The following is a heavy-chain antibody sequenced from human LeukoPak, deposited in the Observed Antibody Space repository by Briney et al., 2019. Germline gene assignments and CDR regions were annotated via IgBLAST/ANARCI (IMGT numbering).Heavy chain of an antibody. J-gene: IGHJ4*02. D-gene: IGHD3-22*01. CDR2: IRSKAYGGTT. Sequence: GGSLRLSCTAPGFTFGDYAMSWFRQAPGKGLEWVGFIRSKAYGGTTEYAASVKGRFTISRDDSKSIAYLQMNSLKTEDTAVYYCTRGSSYYYDSSGHLSYWGQGTLVTVSS. CDR1: GFTFGDYA. CDR3: TRGSSYYYDSSGHLSY. V-gene: IGHV3-49*03.